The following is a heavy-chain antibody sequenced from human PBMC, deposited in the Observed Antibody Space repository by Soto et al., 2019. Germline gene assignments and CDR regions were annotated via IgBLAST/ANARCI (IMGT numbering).Heavy chain of an antibody. CDR2: IHSSGGT. Sequence: QVQLQESGPGLVKPSETLSLTCSVSGASTHHYYWNWLRQSPGKRLEWIGYIHSSGGTKYNPFLPSRVTLSIDTAKNQFSLKLTSVTAADTAVYYCARLPGGGHGYNYLQDWGQGSLVTVSS. V-gene: IGHV4-59*12. J-gene: IGHJ4*02. CDR1: GASTHHYY. D-gene: IGHD1-1*01. CDR3: ARLPGGGHGYNYLQD.